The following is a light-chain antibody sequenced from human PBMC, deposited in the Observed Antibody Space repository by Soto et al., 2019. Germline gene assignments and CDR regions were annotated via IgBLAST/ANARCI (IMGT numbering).Light chain of an antibody. V-gene: IGKV3-11*01. CDR3: QHDNSYSEA. Sequence: EIVLTQSPATLSLSPGERATLSCRASQSVSSYLAWYQQKPGQAPRLLIYDASNRATGIPARFSGSGSGTDFTLTISSMQPDDFATYYCQHDNSYSEAFGQGTKVDIK. CDR1: QSVSSY. CDR2: DAS. J-gene: IGKJ1*01.